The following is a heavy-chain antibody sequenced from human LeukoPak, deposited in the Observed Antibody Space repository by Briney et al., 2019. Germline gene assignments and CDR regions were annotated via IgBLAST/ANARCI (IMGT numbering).Heavy chain of an antibody. J-gene: IGHJ4*02. Sequence: GGSLRLSCTASGVTFSDYWMTWVRQAPGKGLEWVANIKQDGSAKYYVDSVKGRFTISRDNAKNSLYLQMDSLRVGDTATYYCARWRGSTSERSDYWGQGTLVTVSS. CDR1: GVTFSDYW. CDR2: IKQDGSAK. D-gene: IGHD2-2*01. V-gene: IGHV3-7*01. CDR3: ARWRGSTSERSDY.